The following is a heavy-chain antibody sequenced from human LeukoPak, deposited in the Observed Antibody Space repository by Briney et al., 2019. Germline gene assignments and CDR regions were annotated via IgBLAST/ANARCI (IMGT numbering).Heavy chain of an antibody. Sequence: PGGSLRPSCTASGFTSSSYAMNWVRQAPGKGLEWVSAISGSGSSTYYADSVKGRFTISRDNSKSTLYLQMNSLRAEDTAVYFCARGANDGYSAYPYWGQGALVTVSS. CDR2: ISGSGSST. CDR3: ARGANDGYSAYPY. J-gene: IGHJ4*02. D-gene: IGHD5-12*01. CDR1: GFTSSSYA. V-gene: IGHV3-23*01.